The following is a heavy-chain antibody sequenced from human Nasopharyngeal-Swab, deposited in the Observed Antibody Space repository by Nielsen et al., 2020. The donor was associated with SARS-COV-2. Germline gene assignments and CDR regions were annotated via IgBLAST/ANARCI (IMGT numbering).Heavy chain of an antibody. CDR3: ARVNRFPYYYYYMDV. V-gene: IGHV3-7*01. CDR1: GFTFSNYW. J-gene: IGHJ6*03. CDR2: VKQDGTEK. D-gene: IGHD2-21*01. Sequence: GESLKISCAASGFTFSNYWMTWVRQAPGKGLEWVANVKQDGTEKYYVDFVKGRFTISRDNAKNSLYLQMNSLRAEDTAVYYCARVNRFPYYYYYMDVWGKGTTVTVSS.